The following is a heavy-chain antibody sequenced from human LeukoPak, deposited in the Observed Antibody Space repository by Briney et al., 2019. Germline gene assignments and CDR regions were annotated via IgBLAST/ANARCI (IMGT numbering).Heavy chain of an antibody. CDR2: FYNSGST. CDR3: ARVGDYALKD. J-gene: IGHJ4*02. V-gene: IGHV4-4*07. Sequence: SETLSLTCTVSGGSISNYYWSWIRQSAGKGLEWIGRFYNSGSTNCNPSLKSRVTMSVDTSKNQFSLKLSSVTAADTAVYYCARVGDYALKDWGQGTLVTVSS. D-gene: IGHD3-16*01. CDR1: GGSISNYY.